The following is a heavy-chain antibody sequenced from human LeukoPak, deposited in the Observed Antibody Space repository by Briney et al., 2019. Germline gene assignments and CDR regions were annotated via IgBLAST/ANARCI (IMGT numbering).Heavy chain of an antibody. CDR1: GFTFSSYS. D-gene: IGHD3-10*01. Sequence: GGSLRLSCAASGFTFSSYSMNWVRQAPGKGLEWVSSISSSSSYIYYADSVKGRFTISRDNAKNSLYLQMNSLRAEDTAVYYCARDLMVRGVIDYWGQGTLVTVSS. CDR2: ISSSSSYI. V-gene: IGHV3-21*01. J-gene: IGHJ4*02. CDR3: ARDLMVRGVIDY.